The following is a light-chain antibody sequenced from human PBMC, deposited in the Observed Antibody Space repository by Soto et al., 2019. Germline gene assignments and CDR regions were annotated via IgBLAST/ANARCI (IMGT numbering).Light chain of an antibody. CDR2: SNV. V-gene: IGLV1-44*01. J-gene: IGLJ2*01. CDR1: RLNIGSNL. CDR3: AAWDDTLKGVI. Sequence: QLVLTQTPSASGTPGQRVSISCSGGRLNIGSNLVNWYQQLPGTAPKLLIYSNVQRPSGVPDRFSGSKSGTSASLAISGLQSEDEADYYCAAWDDTLKGVIFGGGTKVTVL.